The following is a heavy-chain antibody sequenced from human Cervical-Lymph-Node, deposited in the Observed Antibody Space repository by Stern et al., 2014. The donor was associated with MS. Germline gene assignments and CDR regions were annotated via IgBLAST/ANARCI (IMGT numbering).Heavy chain of an antibody. CDR1: GYTFTSYY. CDR3: ARGSYSSIDY. V-gene: IGHV1-46*01. Sequence: VQLVESGAEVKKPGASVKVSCKASGYTFTSYYIHWVRQAPGQGLEWMGLINPSRGTTDYPQKFQDRVIMTTEASTSTVYMDLSSLRSEDTAVYYCARGSYSSIDYWGQGTLVTVSS. J-gene: IGHJ4*02. D-gene: IGHD6-13*01. CDR2: INPSRGTT.